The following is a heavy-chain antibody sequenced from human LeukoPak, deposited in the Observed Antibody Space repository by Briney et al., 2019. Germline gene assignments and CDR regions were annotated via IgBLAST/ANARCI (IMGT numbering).Heavy chain of an antibody. D-gene: IGHD3-22*01. CDR1: GGSISSGGYY. CDR2: IYYSGST. J-gene: IGHJ2*01. CDR3: ARDRDYYDSSGYYHNWSFDL. Sequence: SETLSLTCTVSGGSISSGGYYWSWIRQHPGKGLEWIGYIYYSGSTYYNPSLKSRVTISVDTSKNQFSLKLSSVTAADTAVYYCARDRDYYDSSGYYHNWSFDLGGRGTLATVSP. V-gene: IGHV4-31*03.